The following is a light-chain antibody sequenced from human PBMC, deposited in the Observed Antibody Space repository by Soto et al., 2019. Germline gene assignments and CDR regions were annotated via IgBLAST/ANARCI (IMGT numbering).Light chain of an antibody. CDR2: SSS. V-gene: IGKV3-20*01. Sequence: EIVLTQSPGTLSLSPGDRVSLSCGASEWFSGKNLAWYQHKPGQSPRLLIYSSSIRASGVPDRFRGSGSGTVFTLTITGLEPEDFAVYYCQQYGTWITFGQGTRLETK. J-gene: IGKJ5*01. CDR3: QQYGTWIT. CDR1: EWFSGKN.